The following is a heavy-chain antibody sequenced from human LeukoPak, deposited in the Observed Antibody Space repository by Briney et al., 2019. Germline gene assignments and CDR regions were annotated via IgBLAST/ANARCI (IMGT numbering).Heavy chain of an antibody. Sequence: PSETLSLTCAVYGGSFSGYYWSWIRQPPGKGLEWIGEINHSGSTNYNPSLGSRVTISVDTSKNQFSLKLSSVTAADTAVYYCARGDYGDYGSWGQGTLVTVSS. D-gene: IGHD4-17*01. CDR2: INHSGST. V-gene: IGHV4-34*01. CDR3: ARGDYGDYGS. CDR1: GGSFSGYY. J-gene: IGHJ5*02.